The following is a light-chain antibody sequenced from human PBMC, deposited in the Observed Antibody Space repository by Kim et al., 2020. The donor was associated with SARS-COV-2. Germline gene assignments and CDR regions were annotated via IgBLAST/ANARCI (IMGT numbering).Light chain of an antibody. CDR2: GTS. Sequence: DTVLTQSPGTLSLSPGEGATISCRASQNVGSGYLAWYQHKPGQAPRLLIYGTSHRATGIPDRFSGSGSGTDFTLTISRLETEDFAVYYCQQSSGSVAVGQGMRFGQGTRLEIK. CDR3: QQSSGSVAVGQGMR. CDR1: QNVGSGY. V-gene: IGKV3-20*01. J-gene: IGKJ5*01.